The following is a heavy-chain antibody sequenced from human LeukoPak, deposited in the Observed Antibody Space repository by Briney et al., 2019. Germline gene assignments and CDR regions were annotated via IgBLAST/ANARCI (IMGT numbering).Heavy chain of an antibody. Sequence: PSETLSLTCAVYGGSFSGYYWSWIRQPPGKGLEWIGYIYYSGSTNYNPSLKSRVTISVDTSKNQFSLKLSSVTAADTAVYYCARITGTTSPYYYYYMDVWGKGTTVTVSS. CDR3: ARITGTTSPYYYYYMDV. D-gene: IGHD1-7*01. J-gene: IGHJ6*03. CDR2: IYYSGST. CDR1: GGSFSGYY. V-gene: IGHV4-59*01.